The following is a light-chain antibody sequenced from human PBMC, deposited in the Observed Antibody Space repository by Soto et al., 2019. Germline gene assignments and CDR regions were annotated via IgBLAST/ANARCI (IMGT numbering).Light chain of an antibody. CDR2: GAS. V-gene: IGKV3-20*01. CDR1: QIFSSSS. Sequence: EIVLTQPPATLSSFPGDRATLSCRASQIFSSSSLAWYLHKPGHAPRLLICGASSRATAITDRFSGSRSQTYFTLTISRLEPEDFAVYYCHQYAGSSTFGQGTRWIS. J-gene: IGKJ1*01. CDR3: HQYAGSST.